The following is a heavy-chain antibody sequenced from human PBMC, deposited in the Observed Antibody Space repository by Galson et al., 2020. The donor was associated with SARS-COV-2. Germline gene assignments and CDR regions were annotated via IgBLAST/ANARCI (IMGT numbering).Heavy chain of an antibody. CDR3: ARDGGYGSGTYYLPY. CDR1: SDSISSGGYS. Sequence: SETLSLTCTVSSDSISSGGYSWSWIRQHPEKGLEWVGYIFYSGSTNYNPSLKSRVTVSVDTSKNQFSLKLSSVTAADTAVYYCARDGGYGSGTYYLPYWGQGTLVTVSS. D-gene: IGHD3-10*01. V-gene: IGHV4-31*03. CDR2: IFYSGST. J-gene: IGHJ4*02.